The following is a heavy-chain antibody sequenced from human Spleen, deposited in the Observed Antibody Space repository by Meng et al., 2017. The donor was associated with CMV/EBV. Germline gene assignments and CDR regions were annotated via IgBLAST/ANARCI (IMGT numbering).Heavy chain of an antibody. CDR1: GFSLNSNGMR. Sequence: SGPTLVKPTQPLTLTCTFSGFSLNSNGMRVNWIRQPPGKALEWLARIDWDGDKFYRTSLKTRLTISKDTSKSQVVLTMTNMDPVDTATYFCATGAEAADYYGMDVWGQGTTVTVSS. V-gene: IGHV2-70D*14. D-gene: IGHD3-10*01. J-gene: IGHJ6*02. CDR3: ATGAEAADYYGMDV. CDR2: IDWDGDK.